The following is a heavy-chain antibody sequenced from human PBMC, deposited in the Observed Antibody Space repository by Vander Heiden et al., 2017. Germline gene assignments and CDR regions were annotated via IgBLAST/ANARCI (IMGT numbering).Heavy chain of an antibody. CDR1: GFTLSNYV. V-gene: IGHV3-23*01. D-gene: IGHD5-12*01. Sequence: EVQLLESGGGLVQPRGSLRLSCAASGFTLSNYVMSWVRQAPGKGLEWVSAISGSDGSTYYADSVKGRFTISGDKSKNRLYLQMKSLRAEDTAVYYCVKAGYITWRHGSPENYFDYWGQGTLVTVSS. J-gene: IGHJ4*02. CDR3: VKAGYITWRHGSPENYFDY. CDR2: ISGSDGST.